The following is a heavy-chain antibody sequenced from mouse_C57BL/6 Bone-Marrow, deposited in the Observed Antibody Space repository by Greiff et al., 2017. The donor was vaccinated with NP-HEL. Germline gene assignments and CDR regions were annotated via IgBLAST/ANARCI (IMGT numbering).Heavy chain of an antibody. J-gene: IGHJ3*01. CDR3: ARSLLEGTNPFAY. CDR1: GFTFTDYY. V-gene: IGHV7-3*01. D-gene: IGHD2-14*01. Sequence: EVMLVESGGGLVQPGGSLSLSCAASGFTFTDYYMSWVRQPPGKALEWLGFIRNKANGYTTEYSASVKGRFTISRDNSQSILYLQMNALRAEDSATYYCARSLLEGTNPFAYWGQGTLVTVSA. CDR2: IRNKANGYTT.